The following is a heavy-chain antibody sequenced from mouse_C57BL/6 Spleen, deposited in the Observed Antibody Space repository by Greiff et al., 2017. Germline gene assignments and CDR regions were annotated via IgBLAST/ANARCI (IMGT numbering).Heavy chain of an antibody. CDR3: AGFPYDNDGYYYAMDY. Sequence: VQLQQSGPELVKPGASVKISCKASGYAFSSSWMNWVKQRPGKGLEWIGRIYPGDGDTNYNGKFKGKATLTADKSSSTAYMQLSSLTSEDSAVYFCAGFPYDNDGYYYAMDYWGQGTSVTVSS. CDR1: GYAFSSSW. D-gene: IGHD2-4*01. CDR2: IYPGDGDT. J-gene: IGHJ4*01. V-gene: IGHV1-82*01.